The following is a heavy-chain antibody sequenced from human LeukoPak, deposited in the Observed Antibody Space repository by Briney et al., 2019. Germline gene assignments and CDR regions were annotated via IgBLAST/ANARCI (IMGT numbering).Heavy chain of an antibody. J-gene: IGHJ5*02. V-gene: IGHV4-61*02. CDR1: GGSISSGSYY. CDR3: ARAYNDYGDYGGWSDP. Sequence: SQTLSLTCTVSGGSISSGSYYWSWIRQPAGKGLEWIGRIYTSGSTNYNPSLKSRVTISVDTSKNQFSLKLSSVTAADTAVYYCARAYNDYGDYGGWSDPWGQGTLVTVSS. D-gene: IGHD4-17*01. CDR2: IYTSGST.